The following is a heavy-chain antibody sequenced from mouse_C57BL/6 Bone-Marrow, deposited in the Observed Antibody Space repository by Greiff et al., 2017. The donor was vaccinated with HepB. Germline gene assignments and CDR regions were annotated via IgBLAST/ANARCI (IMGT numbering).Heavy chain of an antibody. CDR2: INPNNGGT. J-gene: IGHJ4*01. D-gene: IGHD2-5*01. Sequence: EVQLQQSGPELVKPGASVKISCKASGYTFTDYYMNWVKQSHGKSLEWIGDINPNNGGTSYNQKFKGKATLTVDKSSSTAYMELRSLTSEDSAVYYCAYSKYYAMDYWGQGTSVTVSS. V-gene: IGHV1-26*01. CDR1: GYTFTDYY. CDR3: AYSKYYAMDY.